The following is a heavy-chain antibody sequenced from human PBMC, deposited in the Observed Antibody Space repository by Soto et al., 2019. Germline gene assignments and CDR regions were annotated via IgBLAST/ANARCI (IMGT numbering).Heavy chain of an antibody. V-gene: IGHV4-39*01. CDR3: ATGTWFDP. CDR2: IYYSGST. Sequence: QLQLQESGPGLVKPSETLSLTCTVSGGSISSRGYYWGWIRQPPGKGLEWIGTIYYSGSTYYNPSLKRRLTISVASSNNQVYPNLSAVTAAGADVYYFATGTWFDPWGQVTLVAVCS. CDR1: GGSISSRGYY. J-gene: IGHJ5*02.